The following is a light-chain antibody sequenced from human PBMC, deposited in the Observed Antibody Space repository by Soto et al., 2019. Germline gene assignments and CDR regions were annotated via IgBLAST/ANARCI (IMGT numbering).Light chain of an antibody. CDR3: QSYDSSLSGYV. Sequence: QSVLTQPPSVSEAPGQRVTISCTGSSSNIGAGYEAHWYQQVPGTAPKLLIYENNNRPSGVPDRFSGSKSGTTASMASTGLQAEDEADYYCQSYDSSLSGYVFGTGTKLTVL. V-gene: IGLV1-40*01. CDR1: SSNIGAGYE. CDR2: ENN. J-gene: IGLJ1*01.